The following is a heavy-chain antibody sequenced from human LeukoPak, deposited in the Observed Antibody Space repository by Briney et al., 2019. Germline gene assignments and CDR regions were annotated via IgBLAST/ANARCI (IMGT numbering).Heavy chain of an antibody. Sequence: SETLSLTCTVSGYSISSGYYWGWIRQPPGKGLEWIGSIYHSGSTYYNPSLKSRVTISVDTSKNQFSLKLSSVTAADTAVYYCAREGGYGSGGLDYWGQGTLVTVSS. V-gene: IGHV4-38-2*02. J-gene: IGHJ4*02. D-gene: IGHD3-10*01. CDR2: IYHSGST. CDR3: AREGGYGSGGLDY. CDR1: GYSISSGYY.